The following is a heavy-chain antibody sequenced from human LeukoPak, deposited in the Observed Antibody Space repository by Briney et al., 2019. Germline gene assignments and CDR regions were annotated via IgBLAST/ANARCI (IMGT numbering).Heavy chain of an antibody. CDR3: ARGELGITIFGVVITPFDY. V-gene: IGHV1-46*03. CDR2: INPSGGST. D-gene: IGHD3-3*01. J-gene: IGHJ4*02. Sequence: ASVKVSCKASGYTFTSYYMHWVRQAPGQGLEWMGIINPSGGSTSYAQKFQGRVTMTRDTSTSTVYMALSSLRSEDTAVYYCARGELGITIFGVVITPFDYWGQGTLVTVSS. CDR1: GYTFTSYY.